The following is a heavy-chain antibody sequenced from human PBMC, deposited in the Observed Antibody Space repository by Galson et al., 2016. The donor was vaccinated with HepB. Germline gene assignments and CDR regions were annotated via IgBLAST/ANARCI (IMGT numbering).Heavy chain of an antibody. CDR3: ARAFRIVGDAFDI. V-gene: IGHV3-49*03. CDR2: IRTKTYDATT. CDR1: GSTFGDYP. Sequence: SLRLSCASSGSTFGDYPMSWFRQAPGRGLEWVAYIRTKTYDATTDYGASVQGRFTISRDDSKSIAYLEMNSLKTEDTAVYYCARAFRIVGDAFDIWGQGTMVTVSS. J-gene: IGHJ3*02. D-gene: IGHD2/OR15-2a*01.